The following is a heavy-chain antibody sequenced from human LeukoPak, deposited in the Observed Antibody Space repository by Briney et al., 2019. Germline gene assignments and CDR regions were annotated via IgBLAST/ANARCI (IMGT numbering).Heavy chain of an antibody. Sequence: ASVKVSCKASGYTFTSYDINWVRQATGQGLVWMGWMNPNSGNTGYAQKFQGRVTMTRNTSISTAYMELSSLRSEDTAVYYCARSKAQRITIFGVVTNWFDPWGQGTLVTVSS. J-gene: IGHJ5*02. CDR3: ARSKAQRITIFGVVTNWFDP. CDR2: MNPNSGNT. D-gene: IGHD3-3*01. CDR1: GYTFTSYD. V-gene: IGHV1-8*01.